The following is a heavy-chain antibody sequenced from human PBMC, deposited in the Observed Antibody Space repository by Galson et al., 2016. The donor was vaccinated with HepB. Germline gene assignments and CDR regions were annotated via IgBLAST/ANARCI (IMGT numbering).Heavy chain of an antibody. D-gene: IGHD3-22*01. CDR1: GFTFSSYS. CDR3: ARATHTITYYYDSSGYKVDAFDI. J-gene: IGHJ3*02. Sequence: SLRLSCAASGFTFSSYSMNWVRQAPGKGLEWVSSISSSSSYIYYADSVKGRFTISRDNAKNSLYLQMNSLRAEDTAVYYCARATHTITYYYDSSGYKVDAFDIWGQGTMVTVSP. V-gene: IGHV3-21*01. CDR2: ISSSSSYI.